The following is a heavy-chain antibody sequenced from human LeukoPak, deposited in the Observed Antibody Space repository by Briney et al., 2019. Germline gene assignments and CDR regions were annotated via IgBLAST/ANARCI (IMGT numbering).Heavy chain of an antibody. CDR2: FDPEDGET. CDR1: GYTLTELS. J-gene: IGHJ4*02. CDR3: ARVPSYCSGTNCYFDS. D-gene: IGHD2-2*01. V-gene: IGHV1-24*01. Sequence: ASVKVSCKVSGYTLTELSMHWVRQAPGKGLEWMGGFDPEDGETIYAQKFQGRVTMTEDTSTSTVYVELSSLRSEDTAIYYCARVPSYCSGTNCYFDSWGQGTLVTVSS.